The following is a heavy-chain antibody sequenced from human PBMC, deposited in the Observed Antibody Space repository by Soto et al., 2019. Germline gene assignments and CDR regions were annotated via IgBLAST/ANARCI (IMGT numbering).Heavy chain of an antibody. CDR2: ISSTTNYI. CDR3: ARESEDLTSNFDY. Sequence: GGSLRLSCAASGFTFTRYSMNWVRQAPGKGLEWVSSISSTTNYIYYGDSMKGRFTISRDNAKNSLYMEMNSLRAEDTAVYYCARESEDLTSNFDYWGQGTLVTVSS. CDR1: GFTFTRYS. J-gene: IGHJ4*02. V-gene: IGHV3-21*06.